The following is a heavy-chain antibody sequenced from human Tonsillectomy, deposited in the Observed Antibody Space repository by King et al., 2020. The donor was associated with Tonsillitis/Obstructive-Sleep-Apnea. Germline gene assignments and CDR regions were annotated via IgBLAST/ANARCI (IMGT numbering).Heavy chain of an antibody. V-gene: IGHV3-33*01. D-gene: IGHD2-2*01. CDR3: ATDQNIVVVPAANYIDY. Sequence: VQLVESGGGVVQPGRSLRLSCAASGFTFSSYGMHWVRQAPGKGLEWVAVIWYDGSNKYYADSVKGRFTISRDNSKNTLYLQMNSLRAEDTAVYYCATDQNIVVVPAANYIDYWGQGTLVTVSS. CDR2: IWYDGSNK. J-gene: IGHJ4*02. CDR1: GFTFSSYG.